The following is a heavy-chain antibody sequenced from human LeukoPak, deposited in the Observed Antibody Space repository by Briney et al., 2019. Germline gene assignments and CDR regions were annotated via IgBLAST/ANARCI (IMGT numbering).Heavy chain of an antibody. CDR3: ARGLGRSGWFDPWEKT. D-gene: IGHD6-19*01. CDR2: MNPNSGNT. CDR1: GYTFTSYD. Sequence: ASVKVSCKASGYTFTSYDINWVRQATGQGLEWMGWMNPNSGNTGYAQKFQGRVTMTRNTSISTAYMELSSLRSEDTAVYYCARGLGRSGWFDPWEKTWGQGTLVTVSS. V-gene: IGHV1-8*01. J-gene: IGHJ5*02.